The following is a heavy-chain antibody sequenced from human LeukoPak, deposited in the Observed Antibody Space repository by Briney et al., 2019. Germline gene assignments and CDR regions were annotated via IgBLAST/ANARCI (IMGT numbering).Heavy chain of an antibody. V-gene: IGHV1-69*13. J-gene: IGHJ4*02. D-gene: IGHD3-3*01. CDR1: GGTFSSYA. CDR2: IIPIFGTA. Sequence: SVKVSCKASGGTFSSYAISWVRQAPGQGLEWMGGIIPIFGTANYAQKFQGRVTITADESTSTAYMELSSLRSADTAVYYCARNLGVLYYDFWSGYYDYWGQGTLVTVSS. CDR3: ARNLGVLYYDFWSGYYDY.